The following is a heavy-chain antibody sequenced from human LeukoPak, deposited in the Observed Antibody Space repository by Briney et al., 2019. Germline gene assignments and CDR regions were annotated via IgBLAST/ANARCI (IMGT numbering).Heavy chain of an antibody. CDR3: ARREYSYGSFDY. V-gene: IGHV4-34*01. Sequence: SETLSLTCAVYGGSFSGYYWSWIRQPPGKGLEWIGEINHSGSTNYNPSLKSRVTISVDTSKNQFSRKLSSVTAADTAVYYCARREYSYGSFDYWGQGTLVTVSS. D-gene: IGHD5-18*01. CDR1: GGSFSGYY. CDR2: INHSGST. J-gene: IGHJ4*02.